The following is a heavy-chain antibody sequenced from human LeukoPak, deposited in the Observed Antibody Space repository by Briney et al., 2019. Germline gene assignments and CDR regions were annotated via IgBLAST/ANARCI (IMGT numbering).Heavy chain of an antibody. D-gene: IGHD3-22*01. CDR1: GGTFSSYA. CDR3: AREAHTVRYYYDSSGYYPLRY. V-gene: IGHV1-69*05. J-gene: IGHJ4*02. CDR2: IIPFFGTA. Sequence: SVKVSCKASGGTFSSYAISWVRQAPGQGLEWMGVIIPFFGTANCAQKLQGRVTITTDETMTRAYMELNSLRSEDTAVYYCAREAHTVRYYYDSSGYYPLRYWGQGTLVTVSS.